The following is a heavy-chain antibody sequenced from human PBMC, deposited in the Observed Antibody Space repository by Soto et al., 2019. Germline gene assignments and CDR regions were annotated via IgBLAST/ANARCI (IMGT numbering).Heavy chain of an antibody. J-gene: IGHJ4*02. Sequence: SETLSLTCTVSGGSVSSGSYYWSWIRQPPGKGLEWIGYIYYSGSTNYNPSLKSRVTISVDTSKNQFSPKLSSVTAADTAVYYCAREYSSSSSFDYWGQGTLVTVSS. CDR2: IYYSGST. V-gene: IGHV4-61*01. D-gene: IGHD6-6*01. CDR1: GGSVSSGSYY. CDR3: AREYSSSSSFDY.